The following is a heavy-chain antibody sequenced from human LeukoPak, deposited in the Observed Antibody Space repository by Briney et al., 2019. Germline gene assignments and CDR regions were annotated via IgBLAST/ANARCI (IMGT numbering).Heavy chain of an antibody. Sequence: GGSLRLSCAASGFTFRSYWMSWVRQAPGKGLEWVANIKQDGSEKYYVDSVKGRFTTSRDNAKNSLYLQMNSLRAEDTAVYYCARSRIAAAGTPFDYWGQGTLVTVSS. V-gene: IGHV3-7*05. CDR3: ARSRIAAAGTPFDY. CDR1: GFTFRSYW. J-gene: IGHJ4*02. CDR2: IKQDGSEK. D-gene: IGHD6-13*01.